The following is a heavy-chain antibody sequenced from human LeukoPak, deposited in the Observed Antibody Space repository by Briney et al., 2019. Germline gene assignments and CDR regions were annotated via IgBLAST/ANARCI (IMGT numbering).Heavy chain of an antibody. D-gene: IGHD2-8*01. Sequence: ASVKVSCKASGYTFTGYFMHWVRQAPGQGLEWMGWINPNSGGTNYAQEFQGRVTMTRDTSISTAYMELSRLRSDDTAVYYCARCALNGDPYDAFDMWGQGTMVTVSS. J-gene: IGHJ3*02. V-gene: IGHV1-2*02. CDR3: ARCALNGDPYDAFDM. CDR1: GYTFTGYF. CDR2: INPNSGGT.